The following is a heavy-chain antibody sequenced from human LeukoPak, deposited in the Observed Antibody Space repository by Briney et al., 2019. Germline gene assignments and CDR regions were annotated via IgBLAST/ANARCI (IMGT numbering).Heavy chain of an antibody. CDR3: ARGGASCGGDCLDY. D-gene: IGHD2-21*02. CDR2: ISSSSSSK. J-gene: IGHJ4*02. Sequence: GGSLRLSCAASGFTFSSYGMHWVRQAPGKGLEWVSYISSSSSSKKYADSVKGRFTISRDNAKNSLYLQMNSLRAEDTAVYYCARGGASCGGDCLDYWGQGTLVTVSS. V-gene: IGHV3-48*01. CDR1: GFTFSSYG.